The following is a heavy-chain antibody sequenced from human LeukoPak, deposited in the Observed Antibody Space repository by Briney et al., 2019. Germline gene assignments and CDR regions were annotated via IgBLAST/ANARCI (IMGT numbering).Heavy chain of an antibody. CDR1: GGSISSYY. Sequence: SETLSLTCTVSGGSISSYYWSWIRQPPGKGLEYIGYIYCSGYTNYNPSLKSRVTISVDTSKNQFSLKLSSVTAADTAVYYCARETSQKGAHYMDVWGKGTTVTISS. CDR2: IYCSGYT. J-gene: IGHJ6*03. CDR3: ARETSQKGAHYMDV. V-gene: IGHV4-59*01. D-gene: IGHD3-16*01.